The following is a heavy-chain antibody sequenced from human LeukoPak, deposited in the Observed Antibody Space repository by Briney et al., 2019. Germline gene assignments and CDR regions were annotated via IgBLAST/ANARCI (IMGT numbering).Heavy chain of an antibody. D-gene: IGHD3-3*01. CDR2: IYTSRSA. Sequence: SETLSLTRTVSGGSISSYYWSWIRQPAGKGLEWIGRIYTSRSANYNPSLKSRVTMSLDTSKNQFSLRLSSVTAADTAVYYCARGSYYDFYYWGQGTLVTVSS. J-gene: IGHJ4*02. CDR1: GGSISSYY. CDR3: ARGSYYDFYY. V-gene: IGHV4-4*07.